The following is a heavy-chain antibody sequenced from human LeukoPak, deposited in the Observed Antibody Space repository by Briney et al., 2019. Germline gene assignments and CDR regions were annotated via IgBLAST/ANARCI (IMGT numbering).Heavy chain of an antibody. J-gene: IGHJ4*02. CDR1: GGSISSSSYY. CDR3: ARALQDIVVVPAAAFDY. V-gene: IGHV4-39*01. Sequence: SETLSLTCTVSGGSISSSSYYWGWIRQPPVKGLEWIGSIYYSGSTYYNPSLKSRVTISVDTSKNQFSLKLSSVTAADTAVYYCARALQDIVVVPAAAFDYWGQGTLVTVSS. D-gene: IGHD2-2*01. CDR2: IYYSGST.